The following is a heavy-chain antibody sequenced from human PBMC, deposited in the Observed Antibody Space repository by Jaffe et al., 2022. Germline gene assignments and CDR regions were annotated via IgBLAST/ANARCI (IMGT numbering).Heavy chain of an antibody. CDR3: ARDLPFNGHWFDP. V-gene: IGHV4-59*01. Sequence: QVQLQESGPGLVKPSETLSLTCTVSGGSISSYYWSWIRQPPGKGLEWIGYIYYSGSTNYNPSLKSRVTISVDTSKNQFSLKLSSVTAADTAVYYCARDLPFNGHWFDPWGQGTLVTVSS. CDR2: IYYSGST. J-gene: IGHJ5*02. CDR1: GGSISSYY.